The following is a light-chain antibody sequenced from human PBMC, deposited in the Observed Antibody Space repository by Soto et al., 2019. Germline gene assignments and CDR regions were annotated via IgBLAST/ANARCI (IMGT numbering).Light chain of an antibody. CDR1: QTISSW. V-gene: IGKV1-5*03. CDR3: QHYNSYSDA. CDR2: KAS. J-gene: IGKJ1*01. Sequence: DIQMTQSPSTLSASVGDTVTITCRASQTISSWLAWYQQKPGKAPKLLIYKASTLKSGVPSRFSGSGSGTEFTLTISSLQPDDFATYYCQHYNSYSDAFGQGTKVDIK.